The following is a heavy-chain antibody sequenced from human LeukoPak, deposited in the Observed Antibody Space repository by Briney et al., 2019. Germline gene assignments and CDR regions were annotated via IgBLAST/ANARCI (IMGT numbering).Heavy chain of an antibody. V-gene: IGHV3-53*01. CDR2: IYSGGST. CDR3: ARDRSSGWYTDGMDI. CDR1: GFTVSSNY. D-gene: IGHD6-19*01. J-gene: IGHJ6*02. Sequence: PGGSLRLSCAASGFTVSSNYMSWVRQAPGKGLGWVSIIYSGGSTYYADSVKGRFTISRDNSKNTLYLQMNSLRAEDTAVYYCARDRSSGWYTDGMDIWGQGTTVTVSS.